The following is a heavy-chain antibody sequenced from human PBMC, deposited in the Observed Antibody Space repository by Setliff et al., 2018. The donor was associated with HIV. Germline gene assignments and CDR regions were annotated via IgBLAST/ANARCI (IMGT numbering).Heavy chain of an antibody. CDR2: TRNKLNSYTT. J-gene: IGHJ6*03. V-gene: IGHV3-72*01. CDR1: GFTFSDHY. Sequence: GESLRLSCAASGFTFSDHYMDWVRQAPGKGLEWVGRTRNKLNSYTTEYAASVKGRFTISRDDSKNSLYLQMNSLKTEDTAVYYCARGRLLWSGSYYYYYMDVWGKGTTVTVSS. D-gene: IGHD3-10*01. CDR3: ARGRLLWSGSYYYYYMDV.